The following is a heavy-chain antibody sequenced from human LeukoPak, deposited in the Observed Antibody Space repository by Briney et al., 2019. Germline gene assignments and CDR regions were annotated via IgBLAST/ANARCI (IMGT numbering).Heavy chain of an antibody. J-gene: IGHJ4*02. CDR1: GYTLTELS. CDR2: FDPEDGET. V-gene: IGHV1-24*01. Sequence: VASVKVSCKVSGYTLTELSMHWVRQAPGKGLEWMGGFDPEDGETIYAQKFQGRVTMTRDTSISTAHMEVSRLRSDDTAVYYCARANFLYCSSTTCLFDYWGQGTLVTVSS. CDR3: ARANFLYCSSTTCLFDY. D-gene: IGHD2-2*01.